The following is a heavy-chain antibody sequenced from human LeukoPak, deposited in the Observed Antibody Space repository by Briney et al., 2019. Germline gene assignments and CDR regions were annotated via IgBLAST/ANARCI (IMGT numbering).Heavy chain of an antibody. Sequence: SETLSLTCAVYGGSFSGYYWSWIRQPPGKGLEWIGEINHSGSTNYNPSLKSRVTISVDTSKNQFSLKLSSVTAADTAVYYCARGDSFGLFTRWGQGTLVTVSS. D-gene: IGHD3-3*01. J-gene: IGHJ4*02. CDR3: ARGDSFGLFTR. CDR1: GGSFSGYY. V-gene: IGHV4-34*01. CDR2: INHSGST.